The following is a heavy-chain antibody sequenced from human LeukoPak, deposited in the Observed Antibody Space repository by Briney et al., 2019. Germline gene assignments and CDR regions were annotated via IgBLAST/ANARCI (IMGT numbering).Heavy chain of an antibody. CDR3: ARASRIQTLHYYYMDV. Sequence: GGSLRLSCAASGFTVSSNYMSWVRQAPGKGLEWVSVIYSGGSTYYADSVKGRFTISRDNSKNTLYLQMNSLRAEDTAVYYCARASRIQTLHYYYMDVWGKGTTVTVSS. CDR2: IYSGGST. V-gene: IGHV3-53*01. J-gene: IGHJ6*03. CDR1: GFTVSSNY.